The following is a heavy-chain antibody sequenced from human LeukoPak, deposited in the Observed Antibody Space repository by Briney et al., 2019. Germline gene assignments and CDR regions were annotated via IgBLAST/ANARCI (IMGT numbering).Heavy chain of an antibody. CDR1: GFTFSSYA. D-gene: IGHD3-10*01. CDR2: ISGSGGST. Sequence: GGSLRLSCAASGFTFSSYAMSWGRQAPGKGLEWVSAISGSGGSTYYADSVKGRFTIPRDNSKNTLYLQMNSLRAEDTAVYYCAKALGTSSRPIDYWGQGTLVTVSS. CDR3: AKALGTSSRPIDY. J-gene: IGHJ4*02. V-gene: IGHV3-23*01.